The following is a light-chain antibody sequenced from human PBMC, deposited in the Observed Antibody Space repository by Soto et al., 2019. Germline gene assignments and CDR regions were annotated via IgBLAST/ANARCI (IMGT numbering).Light chain of an antibody. CDR2: GAS. V-gene: IGKV3-20*01. CDR1: QSVSSSY. J-gene: IGKJ4*01. Sequence: EIVLTQSPGTLSLSPGERATLSCRASQSVSSSYLAWYQQKPGQAPRLLIYGASSRATGIPDRFSGSGSGTDFTLTISRLEPEDFALYYCQQYGNSPPLTFGGGTKV. CDR3: QQYGNSPPLT.